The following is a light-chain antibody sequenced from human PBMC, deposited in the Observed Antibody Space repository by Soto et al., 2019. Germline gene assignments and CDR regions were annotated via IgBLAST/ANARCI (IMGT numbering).Light chain of an antibody. CDR3: QQYYDYST. CDR2: KVT. CDR1: QTINNC. Sequence: DIQMTQSPSTLSASVGDRVTITCRANQTINNCLAWYQQKPGEAPILLIYKVTSLETGVSARFSGGGSGTEFTITINSLQPDDFATYYCQQYYDYSTFGQGTKVDVK. V-gene: IGKV1-5*03. J-gene: IGKJ1*01.